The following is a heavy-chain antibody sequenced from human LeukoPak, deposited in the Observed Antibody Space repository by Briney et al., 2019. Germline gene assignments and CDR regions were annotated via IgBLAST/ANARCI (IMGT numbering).Heavy chain of an antibody. CDR3: AHRPTTVVTYNWFDP. V-gene: IGHV2-5*02. CDR1: GFSLSTRGVG. CDR2: IYWDDDK. Sequence: SGPTLVNPTQTLTLTCTFSGFSLSTRGVGVGWIRQPPGKALEWLPLIYWDDDKRYSPSLKSRLTITKDTSKNQVVLTMTNMDPVDTATYYCAHRPTTVVTYNWFDPWGQGTLVTVSS. J-gene: IGHJ5*02. D-gene: IGHD4-23*01.